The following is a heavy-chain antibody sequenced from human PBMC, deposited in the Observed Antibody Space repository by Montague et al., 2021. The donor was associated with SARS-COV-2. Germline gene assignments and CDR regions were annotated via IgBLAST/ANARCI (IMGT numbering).Heavy chain of an antibody. CDR2: SSGSDGGT. J-gene: IGHJ6*02. D-gene: IGHD3-10*01. CDR3: AKDSYYYGLGYGMDV. V-gene: IGHV3-23*01. Sequence: SLRLSCAASGFTFSNSAMNWVRQAPGKGPEWASGSSGSDGGTHYADSVKGRFTISRDNSKNVLYLQMNSLRAEDTALYYCAKDSYYYGLGYGMDVWGQGTTVTVSS. CDR1: GFTFSNSA.